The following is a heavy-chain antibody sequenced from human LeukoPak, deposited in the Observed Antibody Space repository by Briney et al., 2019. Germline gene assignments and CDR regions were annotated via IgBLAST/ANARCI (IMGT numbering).Heavy chain of an antibody. J-gene: IGHJ4*02. V-gene: IGHV1-2*02. CDR1: GYTFTGYY. D-gene: IGHD2-2*01. CDR3: ASGDRSTSPYYFDY. CDR2: INPNSGGT. Sequence: ASVKVSCKASGYTFTGYYMHWVRQAPGQGLEWMGWINPNSGGTNYAQKFQGRVTMTRDTSISTAYMELRSLRSDDTAVYYCASGDRSTSPYYFDYWGQGTLVTVSS.